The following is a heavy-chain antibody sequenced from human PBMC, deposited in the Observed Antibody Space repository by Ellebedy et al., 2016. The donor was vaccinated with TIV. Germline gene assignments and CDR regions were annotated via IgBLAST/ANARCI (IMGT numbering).Heavy chain of an antibody. CDR2: INHSGST. D-gene: IGHD1-26*01. CDR1: GGSFSGYY. CDR3: ARGQRRELFDY. Sequence: SQTLSLTCAVYGGSFSGYYWSWIRQPPGKGLEWIGEINHSGSTNYNPSLKSRVTISVDTSKNQFSLKLSSVTAADTAVYYCARGQRRELFDYWGQGTLVTVSS. V-gene: IGHV4-34*01. J-gene: IGHJ4*02.